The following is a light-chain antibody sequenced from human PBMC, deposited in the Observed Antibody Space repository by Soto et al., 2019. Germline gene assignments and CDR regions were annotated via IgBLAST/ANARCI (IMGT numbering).Light chain of an antibody. CDR1: QSVSSSY. V-gene: IGKV3-20*01. Sequence: EIVLTQSPGTLSLSPGERATLSCRASQSVSSSYLAWYQQKPGQAPRLLIYGASSRATRIPDRFSGSGSGTDFTLTISRLEPEDFAVYYCQQYGSSLGVTFGGGTKVEIK. J-gene: IGKJ4*01. CDR2: GAS. CDR3: QQYGSSLGVT.